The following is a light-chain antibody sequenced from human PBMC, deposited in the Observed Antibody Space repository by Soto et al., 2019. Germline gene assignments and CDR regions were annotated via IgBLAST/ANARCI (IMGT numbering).Light chain of an antibody. CDR3: QHYNSYSGT. V-gene: IGKV1-5*03. CDR1: QSISSG. J-gene: IGKJ1*01. Sequence: DVQMTQSPSTLSASVGDRVTITCRASQSISSGLAWYQQKPGKAPKLLIFQASHLESGVPSRFSGSGSGTEFTLTISGLQPDDFATYYCQHYNSYSGTFGQGTKVDIK. CDR2: QAS.